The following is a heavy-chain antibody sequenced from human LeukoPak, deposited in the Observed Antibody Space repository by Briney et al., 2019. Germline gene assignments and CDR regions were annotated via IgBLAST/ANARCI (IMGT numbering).Heavy chain of an antibody. CDR3: IRGVWMVWFGESHNWFDP. CDR1: GVTFSGSA. J-gene: IGHJ5*02. Sequence: PGGSLRLSCAASGVTFSGSAMHWVRQASGKGLEWVGHIRSKVNSYATAYAASVKGRFTISRDDSKNTAYLQMNSLKTEDTAVYYCIRGVWMVWFGESHNWFDPWGQGTLVTVSS. V-gene: IGHV3-73*01. CDR2: IRSKVNSYAT. D-gene: IGHD3-10*01.